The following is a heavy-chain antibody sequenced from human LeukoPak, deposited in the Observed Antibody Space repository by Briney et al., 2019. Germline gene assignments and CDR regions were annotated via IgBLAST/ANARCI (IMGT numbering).Heavy chain of an antibody. Sequence: PGGSLRLSCTASGFTFGDYAMSWVRQAPGKGLEWVGFIRSKAYGGTTEYAASVKGRFTISRDVSKSIVYLQMNSLKTEDTAVYYCTRTYYYDSSGSIWGQGTTVTVSS. CDR3: TRTYYYDSSGSI. D-gene: IGHD3-22*01. CDR2: IRSKAYGGTT. J-gene: IGHJ6*02. V-gene: IGHV3-49*04. CDR1: GFTFGDYA.